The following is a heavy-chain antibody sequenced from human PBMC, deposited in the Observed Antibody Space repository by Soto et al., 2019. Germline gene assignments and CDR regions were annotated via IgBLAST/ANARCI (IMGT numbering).Heavy chain of an antibody. J-gene: IGHJ6*02. CDR2: TYYRSKWYN. D-gene: IGHD5-18*01. CDR3: ARDRYSYGLNYYYYGMDV. V-gene: IGHV6-1*01. Sequence: SQTLSLTCAISGDSVSSNSAAWNWSRQSPSRGLEWLGRTYYRSKWYNDYAVSVKSRITINPDTSKNQFSLQLNSVTPEDTAVYYCARDRYSYGLNYYYYGMDVWGQGTTVTVSS. CDR1: GDSVSSNSAA.